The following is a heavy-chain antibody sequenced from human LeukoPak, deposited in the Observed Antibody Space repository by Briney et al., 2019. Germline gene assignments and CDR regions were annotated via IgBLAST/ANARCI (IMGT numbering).Heavy chain of an antibody. D-gene: IGHD2-15*01. V-gene: IGHV3-33*08. CDR2: IWYDGSDK. Sequence: GGSLRLSCAASGFTFSSYWMHWVRQAPGKGLEWVAIIWYDGSDKYYADSVRGRFTISRDNSKNTLYLQMNSLRAEDTAVYYCGRVGCTGGNCKPYAYYATDVWGQGTTVTVSS. J-gene: IGHJ6*02. CDR3: GRVGCTGGNCKPYAYYATDV. CDR1: GFTFSSYW.